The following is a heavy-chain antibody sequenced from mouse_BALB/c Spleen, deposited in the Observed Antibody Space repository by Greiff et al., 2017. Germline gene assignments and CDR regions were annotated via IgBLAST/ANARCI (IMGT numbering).Heavy chain of an antibody. Sequence: VQLQQSGTVLARPGASVKMSCKASGYSFTSYWMHWVKQRPGQGLEWIGAIYPGNSDTSYNQKFKGKAKLTAVTSASTAYMELSSLTNEDSAVYYCTRVGGRGYAMDYWGQGTSVTVSS. CDR2: IYPGNSDT. J-gene: IGHJ4*01. CDR1: GYSFTSYW. V-gene: IGHV1-5*01. CDR3: TRVGGRGYAMDY. D-gene: IGHD3-3*01.